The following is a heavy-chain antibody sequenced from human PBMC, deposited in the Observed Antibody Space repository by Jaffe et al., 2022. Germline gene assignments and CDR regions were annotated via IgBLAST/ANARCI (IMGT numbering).Heavy chain of an antibody. D-gene: IGHD3-16*02. J-gene: IGHJ3*02. V-gene: IGHV1-18*01. Sequence: QVQLVQSGAEVKKPGASVKVSCKASGYTFTSYGISWVRQAPGQGLEWMGWISAYNGNTNYAQKLQGRVTMTTDTSTSTAYMELRSLRSDDTAVYYCARGFYDYIWGSYRDDAFDIWGQGTMVTVSS. CDR1: GYTFTSYG. CDR2: ISAYNGNT. CDR3: ARGFYDYIWGSYRDDAFDI.